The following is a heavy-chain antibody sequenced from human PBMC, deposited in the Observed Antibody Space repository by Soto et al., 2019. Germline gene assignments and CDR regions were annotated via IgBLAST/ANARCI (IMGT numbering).Heavy chain of an antibody. CDR1: GYTFTSYD. CDR3: AIQRKYYYYYYMDV. CDR2: MNPNSGNT. J-gene: IGHJ6*03. V-gene: IGHV1-8*01. Sequence: ASVKVSCKASGYTFTSYDINWVRQATGQGLEWMGWMNPNSGNTVYAQKFQGRVTMTRNTSISTAYMELSSLRSEDTAVYYCAIQRKYYYYYYMDVWGKGTTVTVSS.